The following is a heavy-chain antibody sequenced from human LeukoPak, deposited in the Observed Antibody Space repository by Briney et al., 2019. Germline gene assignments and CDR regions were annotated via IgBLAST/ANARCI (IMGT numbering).Heavy chain of an antibody. CDR3: AKDKGSGSYFEY. CDR2: ISWNSGST. CDR1: GFTFGDYA. Sequence: GGSLRLSCTASGFTFGDYAMHWVRQAPGKGLEWVSGISWNSGSTSYADSVKGRFTISRDNAKNTLYLQMNSLRAEDTAVYYCAKDKGSGSYFEYWGQGTLVTVSS. V-gene: IGHV3-9*01. D-gene: IGHD1-26*01. J-gene: IGHJ4*02.